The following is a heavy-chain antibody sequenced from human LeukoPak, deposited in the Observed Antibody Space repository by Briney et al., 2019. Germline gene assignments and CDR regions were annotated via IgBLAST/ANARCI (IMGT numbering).Heavy chain of an antibody. CDR2: ITGRGTNI. CDR3: GRGSYGVDV. V-gene: IGHV3-11*01. J-gene: IGHJ6*01. CDR1: GFTFSDYY. Sequence: GGSLRLSCAASGFTFSDYYMTWIRQAPGKGLEWVSYITGRGTNINYADSVKGRFTISRDNAKHSLYLQMNSLRAEDTAVYYCGRGSYGVDVWGQGTTVTVSS.